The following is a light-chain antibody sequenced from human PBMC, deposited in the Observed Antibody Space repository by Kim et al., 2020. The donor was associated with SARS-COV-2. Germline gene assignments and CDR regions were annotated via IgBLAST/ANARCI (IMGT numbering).Light chain of an antibody. V-gene: IGKV3-15*01. J-gene: IGKJ4*01. CDR3: QHYNELPLT. Sequence: EIVMTQSPATLSVSPGERATLSCRASQSVSSNLAWYQLKPGQAPRLLIYGASTKVTGIPARFSGSGSGTEFILSISSLQSEDCAVYYCQHYNELPLTFGGGTKLEIK. CDR2: GAS. CDR1: QSVSSN.